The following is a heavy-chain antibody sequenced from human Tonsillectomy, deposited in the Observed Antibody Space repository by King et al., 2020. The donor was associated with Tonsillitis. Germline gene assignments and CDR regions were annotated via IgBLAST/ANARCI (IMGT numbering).Heavy chain of an antibody. CDR3: ARTFNHRPPYYYYGMAV. Sequence: VQLVESGAEVKKPRSSVKVSCKASGGTFSRFAIRWVRQAPGQGLEWRGGVIPILGTAKYAQNFQDRVTITADESTSTAYMEMSGLRSDATAVYFCARTFNHRPPYYYYGMAVWGQGTTVTVSS. J-gene: IGHJ6*02. D-gene: IGHD3-10*01. CDR1: GGTFSRFA. CDR2: VIPILGTA. V-gene: IGHV1-69*01.